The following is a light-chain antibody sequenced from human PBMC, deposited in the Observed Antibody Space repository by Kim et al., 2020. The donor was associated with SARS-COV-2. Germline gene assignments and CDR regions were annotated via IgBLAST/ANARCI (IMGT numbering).Light chain of an antibody. CDR2: QDT. Sequence: SYELTQPPSVSVSPGQTASITCSGDKLGHKYACWYQQKPGQSPVLVIYQDTKRPSGIPERFSGSNSGNTATLTISGTQAMDEADYYCQAWDSSTVVFGGGTQLIVL. V-gene: IGLV3-1*01. CDR3: QAWDSSTVV. CDR1: KLGHKY. J-gene: IGLJ2*01.